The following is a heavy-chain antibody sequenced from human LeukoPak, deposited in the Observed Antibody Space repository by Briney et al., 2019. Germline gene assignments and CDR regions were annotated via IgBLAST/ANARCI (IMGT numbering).Heavy chain of an antibody. CDR1: GGTFSSYA. V-gene: IGHV1-69*04. D-gene: IGHD4-11*01. CDR3: ARGLYSSYGSKSIFDY. J-gene: IGHJ4*02. Sequence: SVKVSCKASGGTFSSYAISWVRQAPGQGLEWMGRIIPILGIANYAQKFQGRVTITADKSTSTAYMELSSLRSEDTAVYYCARGLYSSYGSKSIFDYWGQGTLVTVSS. CDR2: IIPILGIA.